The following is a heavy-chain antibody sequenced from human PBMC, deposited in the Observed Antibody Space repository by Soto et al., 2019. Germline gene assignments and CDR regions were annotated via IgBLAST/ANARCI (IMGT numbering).Heavy chain of an antibody. D-gene: IGHD3-3*01. Sequence: PGGSLRLSCAASGFSFGSYALSWVRQAPGKGLEWVSTISGSDAKTFYADSVKGRFSISRDTSQSTLYLQMNSLRADDTAMYYCARWSYLDYWGQGTRVTVSS. J-gene: IGHJ4*02. CDR2: ISGSDAKT. V-gene: IGHV3-23*01. CDR3: ARWSYLDY. CDR1: GFSFGSYA.